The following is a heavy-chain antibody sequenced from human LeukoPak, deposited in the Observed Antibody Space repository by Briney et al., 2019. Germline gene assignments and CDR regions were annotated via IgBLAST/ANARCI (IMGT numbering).Heavy chain of an antibody. D-gene: IGHD3-3*01. Sequence: PGGSLRLSCAASGFTFSDYYMSWIRQAPGKGLEWVSYISSSGSTIYYADSVKGRFTISRDNAKNSLYLQMNSLRAEDTAVYYCARDFGVVMSVYYYGMDVWGQGTTVTASS. V-gene: IGHV3-11*01. CDR1: GFTFSDYY. J-gene: IGHJ6*02. CDR2: ISSSGSTI. CDR3: ARDFGVVMSVYYYGMDV.